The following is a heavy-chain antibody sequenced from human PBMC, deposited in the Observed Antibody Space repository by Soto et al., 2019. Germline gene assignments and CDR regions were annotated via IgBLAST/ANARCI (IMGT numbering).Heavy chain of an antibody. CDR2: ISAYNGNT. J-gene: IGHJ6*02. CDR1: GYTFTSYG. D-gene: IGHD5-18*01. Sequence: ASVKVSWKASGYTFTSYGISWVRQAPGQGLEWMGWISAYNGNTNYAQKLQGRVTMTTDTSTSTAYMELRSLRSDDTAVYYCARDTPSYGSPGPYYYYGMDVWGQGTTVTVSS. V-gene: IGHV1-18*01. CDR3: ARDTPSYGSPGPYYYYGMDV.